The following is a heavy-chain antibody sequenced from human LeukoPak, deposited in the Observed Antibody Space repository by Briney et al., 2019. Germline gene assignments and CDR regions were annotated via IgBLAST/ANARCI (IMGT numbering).Heavy chain of an antibody. D-gene: IGHD2-2*01. CDR1: GGSISSSSYY. Sequence: KPSETLSLTCTVSGGSISSSSYYWGWIRQPPGKGLEWIGSIYYSGSTYYNPSLKSRVTISVNTSKNQFSLKLSSVTAADTAVYYCARHFRGSSSDAFDIWGQGTMVTVSS. CDR2: IYYSGST. CDR3: ARHFRGSSSDAFDI. V-gene: IGHV4-39*01. J-gene: IGHJ3*02.